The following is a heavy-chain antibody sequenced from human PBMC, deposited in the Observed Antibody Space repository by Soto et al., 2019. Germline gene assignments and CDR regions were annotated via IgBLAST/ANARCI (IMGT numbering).Heavy chain of an antibody. CDR1: GYTFTGYY. D-gene: IGHD6-19*01. CDR3: AISAGLGYSSGWYDIDY. V-gene: IGHV1-2*04. CDR2: INPNSGGT. J-gene: IGHJ4*02. Sequence: ASVKVSCKASGYTFTGYYMHWVRQAPGQGLEWMGWINPNSGGTNYAQKFQGWVTMTRDTSVSTAYMELSRLRSDDTAVYYCAISAGLGYSSGWYDIDYWGQGTLVTVSS.